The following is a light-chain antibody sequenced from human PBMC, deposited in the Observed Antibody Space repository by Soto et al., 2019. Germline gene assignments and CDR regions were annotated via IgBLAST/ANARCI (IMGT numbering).Light chain of an antibody. CDR3: QQYDNWPRT. Sequence: EIVMTQSPATLSVSPGGRATLSCRASQSISDTLAWYQQKPGQAPRLLIYGASTRATGFPARFSGSGSRTEFTLTISSLQSEDFAVYYCQQYDNWPRTFGQGTKVDI. V-gene: IGKV3-15*01. J-gene: IGKJ1*01. CDR2: GAS. CDR1: QSISDT.